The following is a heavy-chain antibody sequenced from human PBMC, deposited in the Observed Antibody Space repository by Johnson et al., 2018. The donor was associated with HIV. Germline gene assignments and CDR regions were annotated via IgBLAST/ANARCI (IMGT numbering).Heavy chain of an antibody. CDR3: AKGKKSLPDAFDI. V-gene: IGHV3-30*18. CDR2: VSYDESSK. J-gene: IGHJ3*02. Sequence: QVQLVESGGGLVQPGGSLRLSCAASGFTVSNKYMNWVRQAPGKGLEWVAFVSYDESSKYYRDSVKGRFTISRDNSKNTLYLQMNSLRADDTAVYYCAKGKKSLPDAFDIWGQGTMVTVSS. CDR1: GFTVSNKY.